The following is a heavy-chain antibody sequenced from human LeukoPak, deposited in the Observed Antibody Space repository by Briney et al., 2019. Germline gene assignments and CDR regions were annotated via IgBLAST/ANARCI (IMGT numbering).Heavy chain of an antibody. D-gene: IGHD2-2*01. CDR3: ARDIIVVPADNYYYYGMDV. V-gene: IGHV1-2*02. CDR2: INPNSGGT. CDR1: GYTFTGYY. Sequence: ASVKVSCKASGYTFTGYYMHWVRQAPGQGLEWMGWINPNSGGTNYAQKFQGRVTVTRDTSISTAYMELSRLRSDDTAVYYCARDIIVVPADNYYYYGMDVWGQGTTVTVSS. J-gene: IGHJ6*02.